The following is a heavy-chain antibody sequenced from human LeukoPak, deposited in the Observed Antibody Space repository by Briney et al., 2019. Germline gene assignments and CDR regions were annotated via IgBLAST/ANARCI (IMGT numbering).Heavy chain of an antibody. CDR2: IYPGDSDT. D-gene: IGHD2-2*01. J-gene: IGHJ4*02. CDR1: GYSFTSYW. CDR3: ARLLGYCCSTSCSNFDY. Sequence: GESLRISCKGSGYSFTSYWIGWVRQMPGKGLEWMGIIYPGDSDTRYSPSFQGQVTISDDKSISTPYLQWSSLKASDTAMYYCARLLGYCCSTSCSNFDYWGQGTLVTVSS. V-gene: IGHV5-51*01.